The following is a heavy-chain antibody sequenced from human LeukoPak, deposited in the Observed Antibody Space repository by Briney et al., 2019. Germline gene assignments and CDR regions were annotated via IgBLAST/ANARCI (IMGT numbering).Heavy chain of an antibody. V-gene: IGHV3-23*01. D-gene: IGHD6-13*01. CDR3: AKDRGSSWPYDAFDI. CDR1: GFTFSSYA. CDR2: ISGSGGST. Sequence: PGGSLRLSCAASGFTFSSYAMSWVRQAPGKGLEWVSAISGSGGSTYYADSVKGRFTISRDNSKNTLYLQMNSLRAEDSAIYYCAKDRGSSWPYDAFDIWGQGTMVTVSS. J-gene: IGHJ3*02.